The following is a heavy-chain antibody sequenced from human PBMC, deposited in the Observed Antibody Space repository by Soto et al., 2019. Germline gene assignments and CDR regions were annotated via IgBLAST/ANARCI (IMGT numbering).Heavy chain of an antibody. D-gene: IGHD6-13*01. J-gene: IGHJ6*02. V-gene: IGHV3-64D*08. CDR3: VKDMYSISSSWSRRSGPGPLGRPNKYSYYGMDV. Sequence: GGSLRLSCSASGFTFSNYGMHWVRQAPGKGLEYVSRVSSDGGTYYADSVKGRFTISRDNSKNTLNLQMSSLRAEDTAVYYCVKDMYSISSSWSRRSGPGPLGRPNKYSYYGMDVWGQGTTVTVSS. CDR1: GFTFSNYG. CDR2: VSSDGGT.